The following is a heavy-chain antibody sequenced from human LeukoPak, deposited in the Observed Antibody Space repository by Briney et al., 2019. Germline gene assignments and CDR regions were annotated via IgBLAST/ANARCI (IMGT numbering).Heavy chain of an antibody. D-gene: IGHD1-26*01. CDR3: ARASIVGASYAFDI. CDR1: GYTFTGYY. J-gene: IGHJ3*02. CDR2: ISAYNGNT. Sequence: ASVKVSCKASGYTFTGYYMHWVRQAPGQGLEWMGWISAYNGNTNYAQKLQGRVTMTTDTSTSTAYMELRSLRSDDTAVYYCARASIVGASYAFDIWGQGTMVTVSS. V-gene: IGHV1-18*04.